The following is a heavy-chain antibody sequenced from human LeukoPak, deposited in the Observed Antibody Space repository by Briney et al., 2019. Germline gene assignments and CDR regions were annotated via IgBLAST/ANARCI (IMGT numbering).Heavy chain of an antibody. CDR3: VRTPPNWGFDY. CDR1: GYTFTTHD. D-gene: IGHD7-27*01. V-gene: IGHV1-8*01. J-gene: IGHJ4*02. Sequence: GASVKVSCKASGYTFTTHDINWVRQATGQGLEWLGWMSPNSGDTGYAQKFQGRVTMTRDSSISTPYMELSSLRSEDTAIYYCVRTPPNWGFDYWGQGTLVTVSS. CDR2: MSPNSGDT.